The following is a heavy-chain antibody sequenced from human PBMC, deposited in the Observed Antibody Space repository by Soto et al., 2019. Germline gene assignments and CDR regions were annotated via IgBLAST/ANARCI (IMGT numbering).Heavy chain of an antibody. V-gene: IGHV4-31*03. D-gene: IGHD3-16*02. CDR3: ARVGGRRSLYFDY. Sequence: PSETLSLTCTVSGGSISSGGYSWSWICQHPGKGLEWVGYIYYSGSTYYNPSLKSRVTISVDTSKNHFSLKLSSVTAADTAVYYCARVGGRRSLYFDYWGQGTLVTVSS. J-gene: IGHJ4*02. CDR2: IYYSGST. CDR1: GGSISSGGYS.